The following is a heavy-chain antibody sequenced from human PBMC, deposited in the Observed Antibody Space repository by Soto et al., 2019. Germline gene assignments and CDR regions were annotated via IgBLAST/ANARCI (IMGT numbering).Heavy chain of an antibody. J-gene: IGHJ4*02. CDR3: AKRRGAGGHFDY. V-gene: IGHV3-23*01. Sequence: PRLSCAASGFTFSSYAMGWVRQGPGKGLEWVAVVSIGGSTHYADSVRGRFTISRDNSKNTLSLQMNSLTAEDTAVYFCAKRRGAGGHFDYWGQGALVTVSS. D-gene: IGHD2-15*01. CDR2: VSIGGST. CDR1: GFTFSSYA.